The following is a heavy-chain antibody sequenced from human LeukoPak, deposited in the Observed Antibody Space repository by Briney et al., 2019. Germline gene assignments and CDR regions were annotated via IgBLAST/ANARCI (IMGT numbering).Heavy chain of an antibody. CDR2: IIPILGIA. Sequence: ASVKVSCKASGYTFTSYAISWVRQAPGQGLEWMGRIIPILGIANYAQKFQGRVTITADKSTSTAYMELSSLRSEDTAVYYCARVPSLSYCSSTSYYNRGKYYYGMDVWGQGTTVTVSS. D-gene: IGHD2-2*02. V-gene: IGHV1-69*04. J-gene: IGHJ6*02. CDR1: GYTFTSYA. CDR3: ARVPSLSYCSSTSYYNRGKYYYGMDV.